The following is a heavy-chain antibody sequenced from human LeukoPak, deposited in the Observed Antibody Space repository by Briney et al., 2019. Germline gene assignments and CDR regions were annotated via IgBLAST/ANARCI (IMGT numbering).Heavy chain of an antibody. CDR1: GASYNAYY. CDR2: IDHRGTA. J-gene: IGHJ4*02. Sequence: PSETLSLTCAVYGASYNAYYWSWIGQPPGKGLEWIGDIDHRGTATYNPSLKSRLTISADASKNQFSLKLNSVTDADTAVYYCAVGITILGVAASFDSWGQGNLVIVSS. CDR3: AVGITILGVAASFDS. D-gene: IGHD3-3*01. V-gene: IGHV4-34*01.